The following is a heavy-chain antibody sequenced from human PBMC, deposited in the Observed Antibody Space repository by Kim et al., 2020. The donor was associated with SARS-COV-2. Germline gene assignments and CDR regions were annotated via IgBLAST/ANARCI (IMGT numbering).Heavy chain of an antibody. CDR3: TTFPVRGLSAFDI. CDR2: ITSKTDGGTT. Sequence: GGSLRLSCAASRFTFRNSWMSWVRHAPGRGLEWVGCITSKTDGGTTDYASHVNGRFTISRDDSKNTLYLQISSLQNEDTAVYYCTTFPVRGLSAFDIWSQEKMVTVS. CDR1: RFTFRNSW. J-gene: IGHJ3*02. V-gene: IGHV3-15*01. D-gene: IGHD6-19*01.